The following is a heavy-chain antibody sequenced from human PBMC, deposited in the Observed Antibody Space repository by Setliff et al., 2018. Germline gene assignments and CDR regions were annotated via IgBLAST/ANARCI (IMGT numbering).Heavy chain of an antibody. CDR3: AREGVDSRSSTDYRYYMDV. J-gene: IGHJ6*03. CDR1: GGTFRSYG. D-gene: IGHD6-6*01. V-gene: IGHV1-69*05. Sequence: SVKVSCKASGGTFRSYGISWVRQAPGQGLEWMGGIIPILGTTNYAQKFQGRATIITDESQCTAYMELGSLRSEDTAVYYCAREGVDSRSSTDYRYYMDVWGKGTTVTVSS. CDR2: IIPILGTT.